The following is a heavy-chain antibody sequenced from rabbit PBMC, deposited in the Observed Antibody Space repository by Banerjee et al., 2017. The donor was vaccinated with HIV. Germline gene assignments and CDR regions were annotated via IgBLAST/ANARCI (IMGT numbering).Heavy chain of an antibody. CDR1: GFSFSSSYW. J-gene: IGHJ6*01. V-gene: IGHV1S40*01. Sequence: QSLEESGGDLVKPGASLTLTCTASGFSFSSSYWICWVRQAPGKGLEWIACIYAGTSGSTYYASWAKGRFTISKTSSTTVTLQVTSLTAADTATYFCARDLAGVIGWNFGLWGPGTLVTVS. CDR2: IYAGTSGST. D-gene: IGHD4-1*01. CDR3: ARDLAGVIGWNFGL.